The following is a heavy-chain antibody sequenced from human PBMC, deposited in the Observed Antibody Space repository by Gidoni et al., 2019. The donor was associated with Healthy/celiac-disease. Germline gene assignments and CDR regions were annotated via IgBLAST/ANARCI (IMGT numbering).Heavy chain of an antibody. V-gene: IGHV3-21*01. CDR3: ARAVDFSYGLGL. D-gene: IGHD5-18*01. CDR1: GFTFSSYS. CDR2: ISSSSSYI. Sequence: EVQLVESGGGLVKPGGSLSLSCAASGFTFSSYSMNWVRQAPGKGLEWVSSISSSSSYIYYADSVKGRFTISRDNAKNSLYLQMNSLRAEDTAVYYCARAVDFSYGLGLWGQGTLVTVSS. J-gene: IGHJ4*02.